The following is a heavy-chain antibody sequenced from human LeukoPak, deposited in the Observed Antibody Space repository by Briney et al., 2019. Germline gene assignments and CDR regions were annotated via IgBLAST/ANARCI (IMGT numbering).Heavy chain of an antibody. J-gene: IGHJ4*02. Sequence: GGSLRLSCAASGFNFTSYSMNWVRRAPGKGLEWISFITGSSRAIYYADSVKGRFTISRDNAKNSVFLQMKSLRADDTAIYYCARNLVWGGSSSSLVYWGQGTLVNVAS. D-gene: IGHD6-6*01. CDR1: GFNFTSYS. V-gene: IGHV3-48*01. CDR2: ITGSSRAI. CDR3: ARNLVWGGSSSSLVY.